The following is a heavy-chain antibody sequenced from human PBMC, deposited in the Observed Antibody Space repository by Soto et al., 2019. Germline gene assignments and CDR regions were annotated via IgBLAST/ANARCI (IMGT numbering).Heavy chain of an antibody. V-gene: IGHV1-8*01. J-gene: IGHJ2*01. Sequence: QVQLVQSGAEVKKPGASVKVSCKASGYTFTSYDINWVRQAPGQGLEWIGWMNPNSGKAVYAQKFQGRVTMAGNTTISTAYMELSSLRSDDTAVYFWARGLVVVSATYWYLDLWGRGTLVTVSS. D-gene: IGHD2-15*01. CDR1: GYTFTSYD. CDR3: ARGLVVVSATYWYLDL. CDR2: MNPNSGKA.